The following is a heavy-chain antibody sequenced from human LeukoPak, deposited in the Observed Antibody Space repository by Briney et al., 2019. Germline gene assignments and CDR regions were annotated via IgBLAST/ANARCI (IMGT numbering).Heavy chain of an antibody. J-gene: IGHJ4*02. CDR2: IKQDGSEK. V-gene: IGHV3-7*01. D-gene: IGHD6-19*01. Sequence: GGSLRLSCAASGFTVSSNYMSWVRQAPGKGLEWVAIIKQDGSEKYYVDSVKGRFTISRDNAKNSLYLQMNSLRAEDTAVYYCARDLQGYSSGWYRGDYWGQGTLVTVSS. CDR3: ARDLQGYSSGWYRGDY. CDR1: GFTVSSNY.